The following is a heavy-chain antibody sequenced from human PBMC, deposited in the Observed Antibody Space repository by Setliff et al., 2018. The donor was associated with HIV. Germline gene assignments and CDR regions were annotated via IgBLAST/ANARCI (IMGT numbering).Heavy chain of an antibody. CDR1: GASFTSARYY. Sequence: SETLSLTCSVSGASFTSARYYWTWIRQHPGHPGKGLEWIGYVHNSGTAYSTPSLRSRVAISLDTSNSQFSLNLRAVTAADTAVYYCARGVYCGASCYQGTDHWGQGTLVTVSS. CDR3: ARGVYCGASCYQGTDH. CDR2: VHNSGTA. D-gene: IGHD2-21*01. V-gene: IGHV4-31*03. J-gene: IGHJ5*02.